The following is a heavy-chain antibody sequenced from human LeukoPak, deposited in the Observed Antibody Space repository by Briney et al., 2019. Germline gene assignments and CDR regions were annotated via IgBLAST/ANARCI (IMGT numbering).Heavy chain of an antibody. V-gene: IGHV3-21*01. Sequence: GGFLRLSCAASGFTFSSYSMNWVRQAPGKGLEWVSSISSSSSYIYYADSVKGRFTISRDNAKNSLYLQMNSLRAEDTAVYYCASGLRDAFDPWGQGTLVTVSS. CDR3: ASGLRDAFDP. J-gene: IGHJ5*02. CDR2: ISSSSSYI. CDR1: GFTFSSYS.